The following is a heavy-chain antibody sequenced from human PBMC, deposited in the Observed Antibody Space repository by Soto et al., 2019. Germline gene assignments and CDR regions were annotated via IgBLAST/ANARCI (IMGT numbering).Heavy chain of an antibody. D-gene: IGHD3-10*01. Sequence: HPGGSLRLSCAVSGFTFSNHGMSWVRQAPGKGLEWVSGISGSGAYSYYADSVKGRFTVSRDNSKNTLYLQMNSLRVEDTAFYYCAKGQGGAGTYYEFDYWGQGTLVTVSS. CDR3: AKGQGGAGTYYEFDY. CDR1: GFTFSNHG. CDR2: ISGSGAYS. J-gene: IGHJ4*02. V-gene: IGHV3-23*01.